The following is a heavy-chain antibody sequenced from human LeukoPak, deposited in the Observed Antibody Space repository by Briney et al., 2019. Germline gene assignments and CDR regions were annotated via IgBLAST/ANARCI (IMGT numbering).Heavy chain of an antibody. Sequence: ASVKVSCKASGYTFTDYYMHWVRQAPGQGLEWMGWINPDSGDTYYAQKFQGSITMTRDTSITTVYMELTRLTSDDTVVYYCAKENIIGGIVDGEDYWGQGTLVTVSS. D-gene: IGHD3-16*01. CDR2: INPDSGDT. CDR3: AKENIIGGIVDGEDY. CDR1: GYTFTDYY. V-gene: IGHV1-2*02. J-gene: IGHJ4*02.